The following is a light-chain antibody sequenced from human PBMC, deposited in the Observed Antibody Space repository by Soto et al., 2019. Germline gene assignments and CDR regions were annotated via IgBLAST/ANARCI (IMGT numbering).Light chain of an antibody. CDR3: QQYGGSPRT. CDR2: GAS. V-gene: IGKV3-20*01. CDR1: QSVYRNF. Sequence: EVVLTQSPGALSLFPGGRVTLSCTASQSVYRNFLAWYQQRRGQAPRLLIHGASNRATGIPDRFSGSGSGPDFTLTISRLEPEDFAVYYCQQYGGSPRTFGQGTKVDIK. J-gene: IGKJ1*01.